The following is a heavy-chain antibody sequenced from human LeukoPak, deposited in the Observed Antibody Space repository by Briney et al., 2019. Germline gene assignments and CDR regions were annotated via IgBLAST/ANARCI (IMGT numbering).Heavy chain of an antibody. V-gene: IGHV3-53*01. CDR1: GFTVSSNY. J-gene: IGHJ4*02. CDR2: IYGGGST. CDR3: ARSPWSGYSYYFDY. D-gene: IGHD3-3*01. Sequence: GGSLRLSCAASGFTVSSNYMNWVRQAPGKGLEWVSVIYGGGSTYYADSVKGRFTISRDNPKNTLYLQMNSLRAEDTAVYYCARSPWSGYSYYFDYWGQGTLVTVSS.